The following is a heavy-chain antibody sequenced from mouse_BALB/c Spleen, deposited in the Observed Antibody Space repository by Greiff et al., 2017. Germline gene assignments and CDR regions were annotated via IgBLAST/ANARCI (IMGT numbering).Heavy chain of an antibody. D-gene: IGHD2-12*01. Sequence: LVESGAELVRSGASVKLSCTASGFNINDYYMHWVKQRPEQGLEWIGWIDPENGDTEYAQKFQGKATMTADTSSNTAYLQLSSLTSEDTAVYYFNARYRYDVDFDYRGQGTTLTVAS. J-gene: IGHJ2*01. V-gene: IGHV14-4*02. CDR2: IDPENGDT. CDR3: NARYRYDVDFDY. CDR1: GFNINDYY.